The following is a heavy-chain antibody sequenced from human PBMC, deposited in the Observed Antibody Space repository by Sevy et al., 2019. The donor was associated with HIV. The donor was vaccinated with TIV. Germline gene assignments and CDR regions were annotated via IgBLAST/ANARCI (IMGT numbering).Heavy chain of an antibody. J-gene: IGHJ6*02. CDR3: ARPFRDFYGMDV. CDR1: GFTVSSNY. CDR2: IYSGGST. D-gene: IGHD3-3*01. Sequence: QAGGSLRLSCAASGFTVSSNYMSWVRQAPGKGLEWVSVIYSGGSTYYADSVKGRFTISRDNSKNTLYLQMNSLRAEDTAVYYCARPFRDFYGMDVWGQGTTVTVSS. V-gene: IGHV3-53*01.